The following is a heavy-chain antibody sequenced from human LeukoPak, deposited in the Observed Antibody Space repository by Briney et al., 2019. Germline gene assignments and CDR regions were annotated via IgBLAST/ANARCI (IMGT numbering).Heavy chain of an antibody. J-gene: IGHJ6*02. V-gene: IGHV4-59*01. CDR1: GGSISSYY. D-gene: IGHD1-26*01. Sequence: SETLSLTCTVSGGSISSYYWSWIRQPPGKGLEWIGYIYYSGSTNYNPSLKSRVTISVDTSKNQFSLKLSSVTAADTAVYYCARDIDPRYYGMDVWGQGATVTVSS. CDR3: ARDIDPRYYGMDV. CDR2: IYYSGST.